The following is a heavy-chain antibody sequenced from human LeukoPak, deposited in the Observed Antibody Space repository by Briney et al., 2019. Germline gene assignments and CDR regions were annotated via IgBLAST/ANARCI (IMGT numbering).Heavy chain of an antibody. CDR1: GYTFTSYY. Sequence: GASVKVSCKASGYTFTSYYMHWVRQAPGQGLEWIGIINPSGGSTSYAQKFQGRVTMTRDTSTSTVYMELSSLRSEDTAVYYCARALATYYYDSSGYQGGYFQHWGQGTLVTVSS. V-gene: IGHV1-46*01. J-gene: IGHJ1*01. CDR3: ARALATYYYDSSGYQGGYFQH. D-gene: IGHD3-22*01. CDR2: INPSGGST.